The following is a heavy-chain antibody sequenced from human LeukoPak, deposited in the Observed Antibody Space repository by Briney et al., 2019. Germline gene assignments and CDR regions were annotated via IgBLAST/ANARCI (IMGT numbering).Heavy chain of an antibody. J-gene: IGHJ4*02. CDR3: SNGIYSSSY. Sequence: PGGSLRLSYATSGFTFTRYWMSWIRQAPGKGLEWVANIKQDGSQQYYLDSVEGRFTISRDNAKNSLYLQMNNLRAEDTAVYYCSNGIYSSSYWGQGTLVTVSS. CDR1: GFTFTRYW. D-gene: IGHD6-6*01. CDR2: IKQDGSQQ. V-gene: IGHV3-7*01.